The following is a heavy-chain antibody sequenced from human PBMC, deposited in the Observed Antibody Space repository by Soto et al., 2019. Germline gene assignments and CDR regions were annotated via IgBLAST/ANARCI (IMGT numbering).Heavy chain of an antibody. CDR2: IYYSGST. V-gene: IGHV4-61*01. CDR1: GGSVSSGSYY. Sequence: SETLSLTCTVSGGSVSSGSYYWSWIRQPPGKGLEWIGYIYYSGSTNYNPSLKSRVTISVDTSKNQFSLKLSSVTAADTAVYYCARSAILRGYGSGSPFDYWGQGTLVTVSS. D-gene: IGHD3-10*01. CDR3: ARSAILRGYGSGSPFDY. J-gene: IGHJ4*02.